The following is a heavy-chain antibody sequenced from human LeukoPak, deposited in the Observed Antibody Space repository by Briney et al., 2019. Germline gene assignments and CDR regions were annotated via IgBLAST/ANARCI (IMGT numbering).Heavy chain of an antibody. D-gene: IGHD3-22*01. Sequence: GGSLRLSCTASGFTFSSYSMNWVRQAPGKGLEWVGRIRNQPNIVTTEYAASVKGRFSISRDDSKNSLYLQVNSLKTEDTAVYYCAREGFRYYYDTSGSYHGPFRGVLDVWGQGTTVTVSS. CDR2: IRNQPNIVTT. CDR1: GFTFSSYS. J-gene: IGHJ6*02. V-gene: IGHV3-72*01. CDR3: AREGFRYYYDTSGSYHGPFRGVLDV.